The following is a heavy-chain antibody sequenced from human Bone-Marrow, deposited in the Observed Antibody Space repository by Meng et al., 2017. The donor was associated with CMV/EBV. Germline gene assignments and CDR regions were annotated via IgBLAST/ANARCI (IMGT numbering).Heavy chain of an antibody. J-gene: IGHJ4*02. CDR3: ARGESSYGGNGLDY. V-gene: IGHV3-21*01. D-gene: IGHD4-23*01. Sequence: GGSLRLSCAASGFTFSTSSMNWVRQAPGKGLEWGSSITSSSNYIYYADSVKGRLTISRDNAKKSLYLQMNSLRAEDTAVYYCARGESSYGGNGLDYWGQGTLVTVSS. CDR2: ITSSSNYI. CDR1: GFTFSTSS.